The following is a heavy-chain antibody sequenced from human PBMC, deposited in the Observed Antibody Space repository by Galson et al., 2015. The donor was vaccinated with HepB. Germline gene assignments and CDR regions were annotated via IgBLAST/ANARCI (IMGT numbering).Heavy chain of an antibody. CDR3: ARSVDAAGDY. V-gene: IGHV3-7*03. J-gene: IGHJ4*02. D-gene: IGHD5-18*01. CDR1: GFTFSTYW. CDR2: IKQVGSVK. Sequence: SLRLSCAASGFTFSTYWMSWVRQAPGKGLEWLGNIKQVGSVKHYVDSVRGRFTVSRDNAKNSLYLQMSSLRAEDTAVYYCARSVDAAGDYWGQGTLVTVSS.